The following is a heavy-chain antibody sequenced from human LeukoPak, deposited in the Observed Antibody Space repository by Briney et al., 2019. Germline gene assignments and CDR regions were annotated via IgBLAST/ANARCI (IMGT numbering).Heavy chain of an antibody. V-gene: IGHV3-33*01. CDR2: IWYDGSNK. Sequence: GRSLRLSCAASRFTFSSYGVHWVSQALGKGLEWVAVIWYDGSNKYYADSVKGRFTISRDNSKNTLYLQMNSLRAEDTAVYYCARDPTMIVVEYYFDYWGQGTQVTVSS. CDR3: ARDPTMIVVEYYFDY. J-gene: IGHJ4*02. D-gene: IGHD3-22*01. CDR1: RFTFSSYG.